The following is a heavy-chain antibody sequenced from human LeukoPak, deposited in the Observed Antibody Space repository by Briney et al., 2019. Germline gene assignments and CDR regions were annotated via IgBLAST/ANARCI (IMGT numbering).Heavy chain of an antibody. J-gene: IGHJ5*02. CDR3: ARDFVPAAPYNWFDP. V-gene: IGHV1-2*02. CDR1: GYTFTGYY. CDR2: INPNSGGT. D-gene: IGHD2-2*01. Sequence: ASVKVSCKASGYTFTGYYMHWVRQAPGQGLEWMGWINPNSGGTNYAQKFQGRVTMTRDTSISTAYMELSRLRSDDTAVYYCARDFVPAAPYNWFDPWGQGTLVTVSS.